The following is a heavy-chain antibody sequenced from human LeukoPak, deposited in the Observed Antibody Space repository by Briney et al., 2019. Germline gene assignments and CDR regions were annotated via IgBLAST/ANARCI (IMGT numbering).Heavy chain of an antibody. CDR2: INPDGRDT. D-gene: IGHD2-21*02. CDR3: TSWGDTTAEYFQR. Sequence: GGSLRLSCAASGFTFSSYNMNWVRQAPGKGLEWVAHINPDGRDTYYVDSVKGRFTISRDNAQNSMYLQMNSLSVEDTAVYYCTSWGDTTAEYFQRWGQGTLVTVSS. J-gene: IGHJ1*01. V-gene: IGHV3-7*01. CDR1: GFTFSSYN.